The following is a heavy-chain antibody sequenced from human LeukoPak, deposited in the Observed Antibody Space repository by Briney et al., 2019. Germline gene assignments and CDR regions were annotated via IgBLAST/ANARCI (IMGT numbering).Heavy chain of an antibody. CDR2: ISSSSSTI. CDR3: ARLYSSSWYYYYYGMDV. V-gene: IGHV3-48*01. CDR1: GFTFSSYS. J-gene: IGHJ6*02. D-gene: IGHD6-13*01. Sequence: GGSLRLSRAASGFTFSSYSMNWVRQAPGKGLEWVSYISSSSSTIYYADSVKGRFTISRDNAKNSLYLQMNSLRAEDTAVYYCARLYSSSWYYYYYGMDVWGQGTTVTVSS.